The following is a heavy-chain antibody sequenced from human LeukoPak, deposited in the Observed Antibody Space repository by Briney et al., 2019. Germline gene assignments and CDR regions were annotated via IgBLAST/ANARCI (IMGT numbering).Heavy chain of an antibody. D-gene: IGHD5-18*01. Sequence: GGSLRLSCAASGFTFSSYDMHWVRQAPGKGLEWVAVIPYDGSNKYYADSMKGRFTISRDNSKNTLYLQMNSLRAEDTAVYYCAKDGSYSYEMVYWGQGTLVTVSS. J-gene: IGHJ4*02. CDR3: AKDGSYSYEMVY. V-gene: IGHV3-30*18. CDR1: GFTFSSYD. CDR2: IPYDGSNK.